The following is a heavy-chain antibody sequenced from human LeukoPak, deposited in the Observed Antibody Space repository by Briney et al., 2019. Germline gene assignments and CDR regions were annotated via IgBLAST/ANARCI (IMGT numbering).Heavy chain of an antibody. CDR1: GGSISSYY. J-gene: IGHJ6*03. Sequence: SETLSLTCTVSGGSISSYYWSWIRQPPGKGLEWIGYIYYSGSTNYNPSLKSRVTISVDTSKNQFSLKLSSVTAADTAVYYCARGPDHYYYYMDVWGKGTTVTISS. CDR2: IYYSGST. V-gene: IGHV4-59*01. CDR3: ARGPDHYYYYMDV.